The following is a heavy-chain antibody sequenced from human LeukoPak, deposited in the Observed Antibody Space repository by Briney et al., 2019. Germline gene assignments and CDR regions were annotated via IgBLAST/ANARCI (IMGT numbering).Heavy chain of an antibody. D-gene: IGHD6-6*01. V-gene: IGHV4-61*02. CDR2: MYTTGST. Sequence: SETLSLTRTVSVGSITSGGYYWSWIRQPAGKGLEWIWRMYTTGSTNYNPNLKSRVTISVDTTKNQFSLKLSSVTAADTAVYYCARGEKGSSSGSIDNWGQGTLVTVSS. CDR3: ARGEKGSSSGSIDN. J-gene: IGHJ4*02. CDR1: VGSITSGGYY.